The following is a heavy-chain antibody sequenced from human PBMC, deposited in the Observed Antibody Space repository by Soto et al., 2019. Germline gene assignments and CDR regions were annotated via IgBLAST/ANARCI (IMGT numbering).Heavy chain of an antibody. V-gene: IGHV4-30-4*01. J-gene: IGHJ4*02. D-gene: IGHD3-3*01. CDR1: GGSISSGDYC. Sequence: PSETLSLTCTVSGGSISSGDYCWSWIRQPPGKGLEWIGYIYYSGSTYYNPSLKSRVTISVDTSKNQFSLKLSSVTAADTAVYYCARSRFLEWLFHFDYWGQGTLVTVSS. CDR2: IYYSGST. CDR3: ARSRFLEWLFHFDY.